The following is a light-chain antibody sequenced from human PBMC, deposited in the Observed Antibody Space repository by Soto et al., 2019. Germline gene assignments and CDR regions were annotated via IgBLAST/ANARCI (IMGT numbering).Light chain of an antibody. V-gene: IGLV2-14*01. CDR3: SSYTSSSTLYV. Sequence: QSALTQPASVSGSPGQSITISCTGTSSDFGGYNYVSWYQQHPDKAPKLMIYDVSNRPSGVSNRFSGPKSGNTASLTISGLQAEDEADYYCSSYTSSSTLYVFGTGTKVTVL. CDR1: SSDFGGYNY. CDR2: DVS. J-gene: IGLJ1*01.